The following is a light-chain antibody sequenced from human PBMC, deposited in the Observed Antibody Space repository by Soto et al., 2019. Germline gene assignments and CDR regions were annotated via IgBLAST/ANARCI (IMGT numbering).Light chain of an antibody. CDR1: QSISSW. CDR3: QQYESYPMT. Sequence: DSQMTQYPSTLSASIGDRVTITCRAGQSISSWLAWYQQKPGKAPKLLISKASTLQSGVPPRFSGSGSGTEFALTISSLQPDDFASYYCQQYESYPMTFGGGTKVEFK. V-gene: IGKV1-5*03. J-gene: IGKJ4*01. CDR2: KAS.